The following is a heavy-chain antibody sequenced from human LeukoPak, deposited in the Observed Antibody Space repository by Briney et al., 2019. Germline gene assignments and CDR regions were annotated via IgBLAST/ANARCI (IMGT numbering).Heavy chain of an antibody. D-gene: IGHD4-17*01. J-gene: IGHJ4*02. CDR1: GFTFSSYS. CDR2: ISSSSNYI. V-gene: IGHV3-21*01. CDR3: ARDGTTVTRVRD. Sequence: PGGALRLSCAASGFTFSSYSTNGVRQAPGKGRDWVSFISSSSNYIYYADSVKGRVTISRDNARHSLYLQTNSLRAEDTAVYYCARDGTTVTRVRDWGQGTLVTVSS.